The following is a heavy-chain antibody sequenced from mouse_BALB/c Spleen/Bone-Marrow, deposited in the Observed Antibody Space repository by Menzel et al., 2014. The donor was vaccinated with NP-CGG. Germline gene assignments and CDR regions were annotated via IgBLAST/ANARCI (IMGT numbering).Heavy chain of an antibody. J-gene: IGHJ4*01. V-gene: IGHV14-3*02. CDR2: IDPANGNT. CDR3: ARDSPYAMDY. Sequence: VQLQQSGAELVKPGASVKLSCTASGSNIKDTYMHWVKQRPEQGLEWIGRIDPANGNTKYDPKFQGKATITADTSSNTAYLQLSSLTSEDTAVYYCARDSPYAMDYWGQGTSVTVSS. CDR1: GSNIKDTY.